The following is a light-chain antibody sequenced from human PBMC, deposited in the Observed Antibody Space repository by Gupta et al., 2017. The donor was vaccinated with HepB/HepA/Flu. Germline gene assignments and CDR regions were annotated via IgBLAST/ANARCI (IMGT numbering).Light chain of an antibody. CDR3: SSYTSTTIRV. J-gene: IGLJ1*01. CDR1: SSDVGAYNY. CDR2: DVN. V-gene: IGLV2-14*03. Sequence: QSALTQPASVSGSPGQSIAISCTGTSSDVGAYNYVSWYQQHPAKAHKLIIYDVNSRPSGVSHRFSASKSGNTASLTISGLQKEDEADYYYSSYTSTTIRVFGTGTTVTVL.